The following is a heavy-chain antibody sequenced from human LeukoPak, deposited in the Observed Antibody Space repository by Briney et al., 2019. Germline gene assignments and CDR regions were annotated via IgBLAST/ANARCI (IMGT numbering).Heavy chain of an antibody. CDR2: IYTGGST. V-gene: IGHV4-4*07. Sequence: PSETLSLTCTVSGDSLNTYYWTWIRQPAGKGLEWIGRIYTGGSTNYNPSLKSRVTISMATSKNQFSLNLSSVTAADTAVYYCARGYDYGDYWFDPWGQGTLVTVSS. CDR1: GDSLNTYY. J-gene: IGHJ5*02. D-gene: IGHD4-17*01. CDR3: ARGYDYGDYWFDP.